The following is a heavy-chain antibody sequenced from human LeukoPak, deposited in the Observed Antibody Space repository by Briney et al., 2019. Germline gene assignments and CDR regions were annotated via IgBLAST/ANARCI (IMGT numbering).Heavy chain of an antibody. CDR1: GFTVSSNY. V-gene: IGHV3-66*01. D-gene: IGHD6-19*01. CDR2: IYSGGNT. CDR3: ARDTSGWYLA. Sequence: GGSLGLSCAASGFTVSSNYMSWVRQAPGKGLEWVSVIYSGGNTYYADSVKGRFTISRDNSKNTLYLQMNSLRVEDTAVYYCARDTSGWYLAWGQGTLVTVSS. J-gene: IGHJ4*02.